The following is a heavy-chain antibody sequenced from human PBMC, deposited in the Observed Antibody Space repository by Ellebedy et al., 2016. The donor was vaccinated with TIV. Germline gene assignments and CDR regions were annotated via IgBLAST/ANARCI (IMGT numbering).Heavy chain of an antibody. CDR3: ARGRSGSYIHHAFDC. J-gene: IGHJ4*02. Sequence: PGGSLRLSCAASGFSFNSYAMSWVRQAPGKGLEWVSTISNTGSRTYYADSVEGRFIISRDNSKRTLFLQMTSLSADDTAMYYCARGRSGSYIHHAFDCWGQGTLVTVSS. V-gene: IGHV3-23*01. D-gene: IGHD1-14*01. CDR1: GFSFNSYA. CDR2: ISNTGSRT.